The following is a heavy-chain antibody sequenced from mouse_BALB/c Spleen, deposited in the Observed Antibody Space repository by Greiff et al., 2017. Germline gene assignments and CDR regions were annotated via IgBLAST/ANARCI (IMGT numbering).Heavy chain of an antibody. CDR2: ISNGGGST. Sequence: EVQRVESGGGLVQPGGSLKLSCAASGFTFSSYTMSWVRQTPEKRLEWVAYISNGGGSTYYPDTVKGRFTISRDNAKNTLYLQMSSLKSEDTAMYYCARNYYGYYFDYWGQGTTLTVSS. D-gene: IGHD1-1*01. V-gene: IGHV5-12-2*01. CDR1: GFTFSSYT. CDR3: ARNYYGYYFDY. J-gene: IGHJ2*01.